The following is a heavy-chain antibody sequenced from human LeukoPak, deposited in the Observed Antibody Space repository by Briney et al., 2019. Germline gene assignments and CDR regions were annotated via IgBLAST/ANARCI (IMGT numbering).Heavy chain of an antibody. J-gene: IGHJ5*02. Sequence: SETLSLTCAVYGGSFRGYYWSRIRQPPGKGLEWFGEINHSGSTNYTPSIKSRHPISVDTSKNQFSLNLTSVTAADTAVYYCARLYIGGYSRSTNYNWFDPWGQGTLVPVSS. CDR1: GGSFRGYY. CDR3: ARLYIGGYSRSTNYNWFDP. V-gene: IGHV4-34*01. D-gene: IGHD6-13*01. CDR2: INHSGST.